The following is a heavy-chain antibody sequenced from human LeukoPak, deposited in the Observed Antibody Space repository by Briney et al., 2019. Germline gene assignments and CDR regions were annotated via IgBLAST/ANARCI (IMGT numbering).Heavy chain of an antibody. V-gene: IGHV3-23*01. CDR2: ISGSGGST. J-gene: IGHJ4*02. CDR1: GFTFSIYA. CDR3: AKEPTNYDFWSGAPSDY. D-gene: IGHD3-3*01. Sequence: GGSLRLSCAASGFTFSIYAMSWVRQAPGKGLEWVSAISGSGGSTYYADSVKGRFTISRDNSKNTLYLQMNSLRAEDTAVYYCAKEPTNYDFWSGAPSDYWGQGTLVTVSS.